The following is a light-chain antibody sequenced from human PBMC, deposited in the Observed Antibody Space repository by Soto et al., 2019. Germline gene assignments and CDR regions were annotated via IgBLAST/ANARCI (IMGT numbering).Light chain of an antibody. V-gene: IGLV2-23*01. CDR3: CSYAGSSTYV. J-gene: IGLJ1*01. Sequence: QSVLTQPASVSGSPGQSITISCTGASSDVGSYNLVSWYQQHPGKAPKLMIYEGSKRPSGVSNRFSGSKSGNTASLTISGLQAEDEPDYYCCSYAGSSTYVSGTGTKGTVL. CDR2: EGS. CDR1: SSDVGSYNL.